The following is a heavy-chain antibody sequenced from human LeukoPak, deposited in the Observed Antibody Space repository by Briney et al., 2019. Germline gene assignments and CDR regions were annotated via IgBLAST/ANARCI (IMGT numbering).Heavy chain of an antibody. CDR3: ARDVLGPDY. CDR1: GYTFNTYG. J-gene: IGHJ4*02. CDR2: ISAYNGNT. D-gene: IGHD6-6*01. V-gene: IGHV1-18*01. Sequence: ASVRVSCKDSGYTFNTYGISWVRQAPGQGLEWMGWISAYNGNTNYAQKLQGRVTMTTDTSTSTAYMELRSLTSDDTAMYYCARDVLGPDYWGQGTLVTVSS.